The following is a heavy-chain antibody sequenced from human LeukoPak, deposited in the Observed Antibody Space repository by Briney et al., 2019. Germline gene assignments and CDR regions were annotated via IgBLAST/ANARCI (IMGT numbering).Heavy chain of an antibody. Sequence: ASVKVSCKASGYTFTGYYIQWVRQAPGQGLEWMGWINSHSGGTNYAQEFQGRVTMTRDTSISTAYMELSSLRPDDTAAYSCARGVTARGFYYYMDIWGNGTTVTISS. CDR2: INSHSGGT. D-gene: IGHD2-21*02. J-gene: IGHJ6*03. CDR1: GYTFTGYY. CDR3: ARGVTARGFYYYMDI. V-gene: IGHV1-2*02.